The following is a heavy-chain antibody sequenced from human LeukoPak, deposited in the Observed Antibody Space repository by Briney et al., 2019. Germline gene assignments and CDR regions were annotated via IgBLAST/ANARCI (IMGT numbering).Heavy chain of an antibody. Sequence: SETLSLTCSVSGGAIIPFYWNWIRQPAGKGLEWIGPIYSSGSTKYNPSLKSRVTMSVDTSKNQFSLKLSSVTAADTAVYYCAKDYYDSSEGWFDPWGQGTLVTVSS. CDR2: IYSSGST. CDR3: AKDYYDSSEGWFDP. V-gene: IGHV4-4*07. D-gene: IGHD3-22*01. J-gene: IGHJ5*02. CDR1: GGAIIPFY.